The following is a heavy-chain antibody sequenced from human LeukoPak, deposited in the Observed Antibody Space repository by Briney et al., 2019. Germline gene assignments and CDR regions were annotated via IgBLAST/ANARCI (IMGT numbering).Heavy chain of an antibody. V-gene: IGHV4-59*01. D-gene: IGHD2-15*01. J-gene: IGHJ3*02. Sequence: PSETLSLTCTVSGGSISSYYWSWIRQPPGKGLEWIGYIYYGGSTNYNPSLKSRVTISVDTSKNQFSLKLSSVTAADTAVYYCARDQIGYCSGGSCYGPFDIWGQGTMVTVSS. CDR2: IYYGGST. CDR3: ARDQIGYCSGGSCYGPFDI. CDR1: GGSISSYY.